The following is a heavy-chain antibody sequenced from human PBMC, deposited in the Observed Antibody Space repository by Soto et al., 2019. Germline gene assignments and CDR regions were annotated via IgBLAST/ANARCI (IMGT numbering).Heavy chain of an antibody. Sequence: GGSLRLSCVASGFIFSSFWMSWVRQTPGKGLEWVANIKQDGSGTYYVDSVKGRFTISRDNAKSSLYLQMNSLRAEDTAVYYCAKDPRLYDFWSGYLYYYYYYMDVWGKGTTVTVSS. CDR3: AKDPRLYDFWSGYLYYYYYYMDV. CDR2: IKQDGSGT. V-gene: IGHV3-7*05. D-gene: IGHD3-3*01. CDR1: GFIFSSFW. J-gene: IGHJ6*03.